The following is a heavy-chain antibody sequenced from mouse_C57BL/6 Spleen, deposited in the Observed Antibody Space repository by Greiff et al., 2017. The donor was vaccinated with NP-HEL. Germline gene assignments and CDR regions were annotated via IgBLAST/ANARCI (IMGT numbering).Heavy chain of an antibody. CDR1: GYTFTSYW. CDR3: AREGTGTGDYFDY. D-gene: IGHD4-1*01. CDR2: IDPSDSYT. Sequence: QVQLQQPGAELVMPGASVKLSCKASGYTFTSYWMHWVKQRPGQGLEWIGEIDPSDSYTNYNQKFKGKSTLTVDKSSSTAYMQISSLTSEDSAVYYCAREGTGTGDYFDYWGKGTTLTVSS. V-gene: IGHV1-69*01. J-gene: IGHJ2*01.